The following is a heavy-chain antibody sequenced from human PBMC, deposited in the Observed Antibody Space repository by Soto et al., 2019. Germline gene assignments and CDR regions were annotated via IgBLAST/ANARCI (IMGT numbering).Heavy chain of an antibody. CDR2: ISAYNGNT. Sequence: RASVKVSCKASGYTFTSYGISWVRQAPGQGLEWMGWISAYNGNTNYAQKLQGRVTMTTDTSTSTAYMELRSLRSDDTAVYYCARVYRYYYDSSGYYFDYWGQGTLVTVSS. D-gene: IGHD3-22*01. J-gene: IGHJ4*02. CDR1: GYTFTSYG. CDR3: ARVYRYYYDSSGYYFDY. V-gene: IGHV1-18*04.